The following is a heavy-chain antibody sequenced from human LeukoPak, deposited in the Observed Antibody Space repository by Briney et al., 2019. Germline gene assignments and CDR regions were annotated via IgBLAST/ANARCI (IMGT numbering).Heavy chain of an antibody. Sequence: GGSLRLSCAASGFTFSSYGMHWVRQAPGKGLEWVAVISYDGSNKYYADSVKGRFTISRDNSKNTLYLQMNSLRAEDTAVYYCAKDRGGSSALDYWGQGTLVTVSS. CDR3: AKDRGGSSALDY. J-gene: IGHJ4*02. D-gene: IGHD1-26*01. CDR2: ISYDGSNK. V-gene: IGHV3-30*18. CDR1: GFTFSSYG.